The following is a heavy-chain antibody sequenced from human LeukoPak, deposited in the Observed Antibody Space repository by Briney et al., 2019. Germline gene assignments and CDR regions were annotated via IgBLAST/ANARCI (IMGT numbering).Heavy chain of an antibody. J-gene: IGHJ4*02. D-gene: IGHD6-19*01. CDR3: ATSRIAVAGTGLDY. V-gene: IGHV1-69*01. Sequence: ILPIIGTANYAQKFQGRVTITADESTSTAYMELSSLRSEDTAVYYCATSRIAVAGTGLDYWGQGTLVTVSS. CDR2: ILPIIGTA.